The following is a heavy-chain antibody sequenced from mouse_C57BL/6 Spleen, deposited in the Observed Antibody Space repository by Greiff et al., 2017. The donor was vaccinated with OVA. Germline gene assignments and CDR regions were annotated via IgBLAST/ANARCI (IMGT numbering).Heavy chain of an antibody. CDR1: GYTFTSYW. CDR3: ASEGITTDWYFDV. D-gene: IGHD1-1*01. Sequence: VQLQQPGAELVKPGASVKMSCKASGYTFTSYWITWVKQRPGQGLEWIGDIYPGSGSTKYNEKFKSKATLTVDTSSSTAYMQLSSLTSEDSAVYYCASEGITTDWYFDVWGTGTTVTVSS. V-gene: IGHV1-55*01. J-gene: IGHJ1*03. CDR2: IYPGSGST.